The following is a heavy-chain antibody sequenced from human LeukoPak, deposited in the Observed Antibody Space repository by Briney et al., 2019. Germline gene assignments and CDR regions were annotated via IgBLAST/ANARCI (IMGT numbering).Heavy chain of an antibody. J-gene: IGHJ4*02. Sequence: GGSRRLSCAASGFTFSSYGMHWVRQAPGKGLEWVAFIRYDGSNKYYADSVKGRFTISRDNSKNTLYLQMNSLRAEDTAVYYCAKEDYDILTGSAFDYWGQGTLVTVSS. CDR3: AKEDYDILTGSAFDY. V-gene: IGHV3-30*02. D-gene: IGHD3-9*01. CDR2: IRYDGSNK. CDR1: GFTFSSYG.